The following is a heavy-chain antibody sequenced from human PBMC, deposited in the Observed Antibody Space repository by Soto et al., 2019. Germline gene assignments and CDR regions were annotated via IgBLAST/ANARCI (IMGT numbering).Heavy chain of an antibody. Sequence: ASVKVSCNASGYTFTGYYMHWVRQAPGQGLEWMGWINPNSGGTNYAQKFQGRVTMTRDTSISTADMGLSRLRCDDTAVYYCARGIAYCGGDCYSRWFDPWGQGTLVTVSS. J-gene: IGHJ5*02. CDR3: ARGIAYCGGDCYSRWFDP. CDR1: GYTFTGYY. CDR2: INPNSGGT. V-gene: IGHV1-2*02. D-gene: IGHD2-21*02.